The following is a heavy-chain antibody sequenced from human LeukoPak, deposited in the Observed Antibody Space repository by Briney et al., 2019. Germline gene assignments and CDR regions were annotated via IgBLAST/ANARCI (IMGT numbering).Heavy chain of an antibody. V-gene: IGHV3-48*04. CDR2: ITSGSSTI. CDR1: GFTFNKYC. J-gene: IGHJ4*02. Sequence: HPGGSLRLSCADSGFTFNKYCMSWVRQAPGKGLEWVSYITSGSSTIYYPDSVKGRFTISRDNAKNSLYLQMNSLRAEDTAVYYCARPLRESGYFYFDYWGQGTLVTVSS. D-gene: IGHD3-3*01. CDR3: ARPLRESGYFYFDY.